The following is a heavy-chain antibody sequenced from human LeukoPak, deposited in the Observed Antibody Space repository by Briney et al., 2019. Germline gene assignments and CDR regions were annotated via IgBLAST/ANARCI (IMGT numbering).Heavy chain of an antibody. J-gene: IGHJ6*03. D-gene: IGHD4-17*01. CDR2: VYSGGST. CDR3: ARVGYGDYGVYYYMDV. V-gene: IGHV3-53*01. CDR1: VFTVSSNY. Sequence: PGGSLRLSCAASVFTVSSNYMSWVRQAPGKGLEWVSVVYSGGSTYYADSVKGRFTISRDNSKNTLYLQMNSLRAEDTAVYYCARVGYGDYGVYYYMDVWGKGTTVTVSS.